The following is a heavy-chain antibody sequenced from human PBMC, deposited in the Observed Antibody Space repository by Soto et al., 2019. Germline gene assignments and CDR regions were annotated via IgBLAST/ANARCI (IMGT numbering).Heavy chain of an antibody. J-gene: IGHJ4*02. D-gene: IGHD4-17*01. CDR3: ARGDEMTAVTIFEY. Sequence: QVQLEQSGPEVKRPGTSVKVSCKTSGGAFGRYSVSWVRQAPGQGLEWIGGVIPVFNTSNYSLKFQGRVAISADVSTSTVFMELRSLRSEDTALYYCARGDEMTAVTIFEYWGQGTLVTVSS. V-gene: IGHV1-69*01. CDR1: GGAFGRYS. CDR2: VIPVFNTS.